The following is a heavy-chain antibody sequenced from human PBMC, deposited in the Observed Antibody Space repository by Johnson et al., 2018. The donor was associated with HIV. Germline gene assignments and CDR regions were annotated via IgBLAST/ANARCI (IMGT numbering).Heavy chain of an antibody. V-gene: IGHV3-9*01. J-gene: IGHJ3*02. CDR3: AKDIRTGWEIRGNAFDI. Sequence: VQLVESGGGLVQPGRSLRLSCAASGFTFDDYAMHWVRQAPGKGLEWVSGISWNSGSIGYADSVKGRFTISRDNAKNSLYLQMNSLRAEDTALYYCAKDIRTGWEIRGNAFDIWGQGTMVTVSS. CDR1: GFTFDDYA. D-gene: IGHD1-26*01. CDR2: ISWNSGSI.